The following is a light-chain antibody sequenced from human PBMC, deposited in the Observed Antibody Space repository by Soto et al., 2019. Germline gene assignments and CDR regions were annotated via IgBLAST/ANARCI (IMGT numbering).Light chain of an antibody. V-gene: IGKV3-20*01. CDR3: QKYGSSPGIT. J-gene: IGKJ5*01. CDR2: GAS. CDR1: QSVSSSY. Sequence: EIVLTQSPGTLSLSPGERATLSCRASQSVSSSYLAWYQQKPGQAPRLLIYGASSRDTGIPDRFSGSGSGTDFTLTISRLEPEDFAVYYCQKYGSSPGITFGQGTRLEIK.